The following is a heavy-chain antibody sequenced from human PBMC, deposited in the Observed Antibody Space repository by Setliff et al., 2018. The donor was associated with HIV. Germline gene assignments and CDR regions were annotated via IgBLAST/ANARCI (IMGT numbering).Heavy chain of an antibody. CDR3: TRLRGLNLEPFDY. J-gene: IGHJ4*02. CDR2: VYYSGST. Sequence: SETLSLTCSVSGGSIEFSSYYWGWIRQPPGKGLEWIGSVYYSGSTYYNPSLKSRLTISVDTSTNKFSLKLSSVTAADTAVYYCTRLRGLNLEPFDYWGQGTLVTVSS. D-gene: IGHD1-1*01. V-gene: IGHV4-39*01. CDR1: GGSIEFSSYY.